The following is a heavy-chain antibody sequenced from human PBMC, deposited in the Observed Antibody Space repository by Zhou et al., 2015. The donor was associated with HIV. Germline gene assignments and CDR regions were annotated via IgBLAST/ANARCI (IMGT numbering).Heavy chain of an antibody. Sequence: QVQLVQSGAEVKKPGASVKVSCKASGYTFTSYYMHWVRQAPGQGLEWMGIINPSGGSTSYAQKFQGRVTMTRDTSTSTVYMELSSLRSEDTAVYYCARGPISGWFSLSNYYGMDVWGQGTTVTVSS. CDR1: GYTFTSYY. J-gene: IGHJ6*02. CDR3: ARGPISGWFSLSNYYGMDV. D-gene: IGHD6-19*01. CDR2: INPSGGST. V-gene: IGHV1-46*01.